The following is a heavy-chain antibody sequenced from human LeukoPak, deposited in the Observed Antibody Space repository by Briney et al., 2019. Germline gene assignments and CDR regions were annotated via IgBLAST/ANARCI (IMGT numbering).Heavy chain of an antibody. Sequence: ASVKVSCTASGGTFSSYAISWVRQAPGQGLEWMGGIIPIFGTANYAQKFQGRVTITADESTSTAYMELSSLRSEDTAVYYCARTANDFWSGYDYWGQGTLVTVSS. CDR3: ARTANDFWSGYDY. J-gene: IGHJ4*02. D-gene: IGHD3-3*01. CDR2: IIPIFGTA. CDR1: GGTFSSYA. V-gene: IGHV1-69*13.